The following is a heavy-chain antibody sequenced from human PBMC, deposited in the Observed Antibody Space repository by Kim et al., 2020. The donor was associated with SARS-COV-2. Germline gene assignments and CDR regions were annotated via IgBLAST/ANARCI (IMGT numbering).Heavy chain of an antibody. CDR1: GFTFSSYS. J-gene: IGHJ3*02. CDR2: ISSSSSYI. D-gene: IGHD6-13*01. V-gene: IGHV3-21*01. Sequence: GGSLRLSCAASGFTFSSYSMNWVRQAPGKGLEWVSSISSSSSYIYYADSVKGRFTISRDNAKNSLYLQMNSLRAEDTAVYYCARGHARREQQLVKGAAFDIWGQGTMVTVSS. CDR3: ARGHARREQQLVKGAAFDI.